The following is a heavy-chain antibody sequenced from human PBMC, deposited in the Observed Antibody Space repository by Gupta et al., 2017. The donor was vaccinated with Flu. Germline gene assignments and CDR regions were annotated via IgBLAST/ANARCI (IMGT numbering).Heavy chain of an antibody. CDR2: INHSGST. D-gene: IGHD2-15*01. J-gene: IGHJ5*02. CDR3: ARFVYIVVVVAATDGRFDP. Sequence: QVQLQQWGAGLLKPSETLSLTCAVYGGSFSGYYWSWIRQPPGKGLEWIGEINHSGSTNYNPSLKSRVTISVDTSKNQFSLKLSSVTAADTAVYYCARFVYIVVVVAATDGRFDPWGQGTLVTVSS. CDR1: GGSFSGYY. V-gene: IGHV4-34*01.